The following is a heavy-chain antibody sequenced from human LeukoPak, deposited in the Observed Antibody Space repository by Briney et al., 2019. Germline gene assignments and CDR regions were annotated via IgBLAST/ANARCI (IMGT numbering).Heavy chain of an antibody. CDR1: GFTFSSYA. V-gene: IGHV3-30-3*01. Sequence: QPGRSLRLSCAASGFTFSSYAMHWVRQAPGKGLEWVAVISYDGSNKYYADSVKGRFTISRDNSKNTLYLQMNSLRAEDTAVYYCANLPPDRDGYNFWGQGTLVTVSS. D-gene: IGHD5-12*01. CDR2: ISYDGSNK. CDR3: ANLPPDRDGYNF. J-gene: IGHJ4*02.